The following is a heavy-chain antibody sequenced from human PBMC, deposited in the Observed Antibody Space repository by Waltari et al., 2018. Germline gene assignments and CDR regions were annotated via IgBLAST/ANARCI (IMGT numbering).Heavy chain of an antibody. CDR2: IRNSGDTP. V-gene: IGHV3-23*01. Sequence: EVHLLESGGGLVQPGESMRLSWAVSGFPLNDFPMTWVRQVSGKELEGVSSIRNSGDTPFYADSVRGRFTISKYISKNTLFLDMIGLRGEYTATYYCAKSSFNYDFVMATWGQGALVTVSS. D-gene: IGHD3-3*01. CDR3: AKSSFNYDFVMAT. CDR1: GFPLNDFP. J-gene: IGHJ5*02.